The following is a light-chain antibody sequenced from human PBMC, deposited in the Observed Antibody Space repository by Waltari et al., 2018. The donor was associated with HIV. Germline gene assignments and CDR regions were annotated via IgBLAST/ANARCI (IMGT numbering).Light chain of an antibody. CDR1: SSNIGSNT. CDR2: SNT. Sequence: QSVLTQPPSASGTPGQRVTISCSGSSSNIGSNTVNWYQQLPGTAPKLLIYSNTQRPSGGPDRSSGSKSGTSASLAISGLQSEDEADYYCAAWDDSLNGHVVFGGGTKLTVL. V-gene: IGLV1-44*01. J-gene: IGLJ2*01. CDR3: AAWDDSLNGHVV.